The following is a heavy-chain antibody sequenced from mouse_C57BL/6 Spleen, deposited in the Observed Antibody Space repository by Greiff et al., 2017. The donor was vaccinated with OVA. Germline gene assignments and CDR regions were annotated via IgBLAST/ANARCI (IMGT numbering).Heavy chain of an antibody. CDR2: IHPNSGST. D-gene: IGHD1-1*01. CDR1: CYTFTSYW. J-gene: IGHJ2*01. V-gene: IGHV1-64*01. Sequence: QVQLKQPGAELVKPGASVKLSCKASCYTFTSYWMHWVKQRPGQGLEWIGMIHPNSGSTNYNEKFKSKATLTVDKSSSTDYMPLSSLTSEDSAVYDCERSLYNTAVVEEYFDYWGQGTTLTVSS. CDR3: ERSLYNTAVVEEYFDY.